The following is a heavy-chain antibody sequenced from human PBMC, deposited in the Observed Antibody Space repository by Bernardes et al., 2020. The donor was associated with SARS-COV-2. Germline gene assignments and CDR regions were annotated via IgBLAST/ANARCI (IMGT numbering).Heavy chain of an antibody. CDR2: ISGSVGNT. CDR3: AKFLAGSSPHRTGAVTYFDY. CDR1: GFTFSSYA. J-gene: IGHJ4*02. D-gene: IGHD3-3*01. V-gene: IGHV3-23*01. Sequence: GGSLRLSCAASGFTFSSYAMSWVRQAPGKGLEWVSSISGSVGNTSYADSVKGRFTISRDNSKNTLYLQMNSLRAGDTAVYYCAKFLAGSSPHRTGAVTYFDYWGQGTLVTVSS.